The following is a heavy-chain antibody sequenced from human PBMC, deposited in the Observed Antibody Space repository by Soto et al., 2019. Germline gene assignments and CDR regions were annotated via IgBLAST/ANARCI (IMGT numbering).Heavy chain of an antibody. Sequence: GGSLRLSCAASGFTFSSYAMHWVRQAPGKGLEWVAVISYDGSNKYYADSVKGRFTISRDNSKNTLYLQMNSLRAEDTAVYYCAREKYSRSFDYWGQGTLVTVYS. V-gene: IGHV3-30-3*01. CDR1: GFTFSSYA. D-gene: IGHD6-6*01. J-gene: IGHJ4*02. CDR2: ISYDGSNK. CDR3: AREKYSRSFDY.